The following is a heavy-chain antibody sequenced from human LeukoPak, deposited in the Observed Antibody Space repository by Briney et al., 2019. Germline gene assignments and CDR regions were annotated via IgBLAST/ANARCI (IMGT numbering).Heavy chain of an antibody. V-gene: IGHV3-64*05. D-gene: IGHD6-13*01. Sequence: GGSLRLSCSASGFTFSSHAMYWVRQAPGKRLEYVLGINNNGGSIYYADSLKGRFSISRDNSKNMLYFQMNSLRAEDTAVYYCVKDRSAPGLFDYWGQGTLVTVSS. CDR1: GFTFSSHA. J-gene: IGHJ4*02. CDR3: VKDRSAPGLFDY. CDR2: INNNGGSI.